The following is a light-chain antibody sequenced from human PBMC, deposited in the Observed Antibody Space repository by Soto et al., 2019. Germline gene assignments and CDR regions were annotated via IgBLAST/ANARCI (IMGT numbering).Light chain of an antibody. CDR1: QGISSY. J-gene: IGKJ4*01. Sequence: AIRMTQSPSSLSASTGDRVTITCRASQGISSYLAWYQQKPGKAPKLLIYAASTLQSGVPSRFSGSGSGTDFTLTISCLQSEDFATYYCQQYYSSLLTFGGGTKV. CDR2: AAS. V-gene: IGKV1-8*01. CDR3: QQYYSSLLT.